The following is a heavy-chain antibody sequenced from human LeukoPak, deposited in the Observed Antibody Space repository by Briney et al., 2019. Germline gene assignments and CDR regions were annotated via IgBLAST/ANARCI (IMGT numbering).Heavy chain of an antibody. CDR3: AKGEYSSSWYAEYFQH. CDR2: NSGSGDST. V-gene: IGHV3-23*01. J-gene: IGHJ1*01. CDR1: GLRQYGISNYA. Sequence: GGSLRLSCVASGLRQYGISNYAMSWVRQAPGKGLEWVSANSGSGDSTYYADSVKGRFTMSRDNSKNTLYLQMNSLRAEDTAVYYCAKGEYSSSWYAEYFQHWGQGTLVTVSS. D-gene: IGHD6-13*01.